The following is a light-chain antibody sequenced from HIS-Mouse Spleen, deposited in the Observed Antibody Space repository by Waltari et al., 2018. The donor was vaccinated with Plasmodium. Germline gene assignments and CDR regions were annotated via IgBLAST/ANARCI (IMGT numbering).Light chain of an antibody. J-gene: IGLJ3*02. CDR3: QSADSSGTYWV. CDR1: ALPKQY. Sequence: SYELTQPPSVSVSPGQTARITCSGDALPKQYAYWYQQKPGQAPVLVIYKDSERPSWIPDRFSGSSSGTTVTLTISGVQAEDEADYYCQSADSSGTYWVFGGGTKLTVL. V-gene: IGLV3-25*03. CDR2: KDS.